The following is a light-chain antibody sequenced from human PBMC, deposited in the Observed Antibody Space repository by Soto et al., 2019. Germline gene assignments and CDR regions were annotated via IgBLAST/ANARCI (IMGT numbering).Light chain of an antibody. CDR3: SSHTSSSTRV. J-gene: IGLJ1*01. Sequence: QSALTQPASVSGSPGQSITISCTGTSSDVGGYNSVSWYQQHPGKAPKLMIYEVSNRPSGVSNRLSGSKSGSTASLTISGLQAEDEADYYCSSHTSSSTRVFGTGTKVTVL. V-gene: IGLV2-14*01. CDR1: SSDVGGYNS. CDR2: EVS.